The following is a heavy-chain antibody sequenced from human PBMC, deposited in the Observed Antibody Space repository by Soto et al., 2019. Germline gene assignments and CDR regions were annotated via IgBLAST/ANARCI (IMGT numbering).Heavy chain of an antibody. J-gene: IGHJ4*02. CDR2: IDSRGYNT. CDR1: GFTFSNFA. V-gene: IGHV3-23*01. CDR3: AKDLGEGDAYPIFGY. D-gene: IGHD3-16*01. Sequence: DVQLLESGGGLVQPGGSLTLSCVASGFTFSNFAMSWVRQAPGEGLEWISLIDSRGYNTYYADSVKGRFTLSRDNAHNTLFLQMHSLRAEDTALYYCAKDLGEGDAYPIFGYWGQGTLVTVSS.